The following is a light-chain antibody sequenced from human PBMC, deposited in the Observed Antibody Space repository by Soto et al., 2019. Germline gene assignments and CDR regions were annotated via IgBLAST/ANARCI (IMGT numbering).Light chain of an antibody. J-gene: IGKJ5*01. CDR1: QGISNS. CDR3: QKYNNVPAT. CDR2: AAS. V-gene: IGKV1-27*01. Sequence: DIQMTQSPSSLSASVGDRVTITCRAGQGISNSLAWYQQKPGKVPRLLIYAASILQLGVPSRFSGSGSGTDFTLTISSLQPEDVATYYCQKYNNVPATFGLGTRLEIK.